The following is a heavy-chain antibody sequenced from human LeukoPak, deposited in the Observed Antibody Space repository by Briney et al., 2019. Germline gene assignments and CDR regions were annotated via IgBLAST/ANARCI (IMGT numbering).Heavy chain of an antibody. V-gene: IGHV4-39*01. CDR2: IYYSGST. CDR1: GGSISSSSYC. Sequence: PSETLSLTCTVSGGSISSSSYCWGWLRPPPGKGLEWIGSIYYSGSTYYNPSHKSRVTISLDTSKNQFSLKLRSVTAADTAVYYCARLDYYDSSDYWGQGTLVTVSS. J-gene: IGHJ4*02. D-gene: IGHD3-22*01. CDR3: ARLDYYDSSDY.